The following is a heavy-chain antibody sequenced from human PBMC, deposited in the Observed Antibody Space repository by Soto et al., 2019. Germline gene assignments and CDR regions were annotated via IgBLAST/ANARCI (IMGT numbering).Heavy chain of an antibody. D-gene: IGHD4-17*01. CDR1: GGSLSSGSFS. J-gene: IGHJ4*02. Sequence: LSLTCTVSGGSLSSGSFSWGWIRQPPGKGLEWIGYINYSGNTYYNPSLRRRVTISRDMSTNQFSLKLGSVTAADTAVYYCARGGGSTDYVANYYFDYWGRGTLVTVSS. V-gene: IGHV4-30-2*01. CDR3: ARGGGSTDYVANYYFDY. CDR2: INYSGNT.